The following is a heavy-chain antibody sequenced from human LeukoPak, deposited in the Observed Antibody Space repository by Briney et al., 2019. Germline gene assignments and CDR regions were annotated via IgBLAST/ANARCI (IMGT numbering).Heavy chain of an antibody. CDR3: ARGLDNYGSGSSD. CDR2: ISSSGSTI. D-gene: IGHD3-10*01. J-gene: IGHJ4*02. CDR1: GFTFSSYE. Sequence: GGSLRLSCAASGFTFSSYEMNWVRQAPGKGLEWVSYISSSGSTIYYADSVKGRFTIPRDNAKNSLYLQMNSLRAEDTAVYYCARGLDNYGSGSSDWGQGTLVTVSS. V-gene: IGHV3-48*03.